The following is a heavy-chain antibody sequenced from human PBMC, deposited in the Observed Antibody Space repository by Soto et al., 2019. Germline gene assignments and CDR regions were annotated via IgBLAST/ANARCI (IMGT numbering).Heavy chain of an antibody. CDR2: IRGRADNYAT. Sequence: EVQLVESGGDLVQPGGSLKLSCAASGFIFSGTTIHWVRQASGEGLEWVGRIRGRADNYATGYAASVKGRFTISRDDSKKTAYLQMSSLKTEDTAVYFCTRAPDGNNADYWGQGTLVTVSS. J-gene: IGHJ4*02. CDR1: GFIFSGTT. D-gene: IGHD6-13*01. CDR3: TRAPDGNNADY. V-gene: IGHV3-73*02.